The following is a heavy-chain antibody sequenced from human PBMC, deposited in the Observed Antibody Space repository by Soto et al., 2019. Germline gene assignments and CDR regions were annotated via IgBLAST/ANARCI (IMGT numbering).Heavy chain of an antibody. J-gene: IGHJ6*02. V-gene: IGHV1-18*04. CDR3: ARALILAHEGYYGMDA. D-gene: IGHD2-21*01. CDR1: GYTFTSYG. CDR2: ISAYNGNT. Sequence: ASVKVSCKASGYTFTSYGISWVRQAPGQGLEWMGWISAYNGNTNYAQKLQGRVTMTTDTSTSTAYMELRSLRSDDTAVNYCARALILAHEGYYGMDAWGPGTTGTVS.